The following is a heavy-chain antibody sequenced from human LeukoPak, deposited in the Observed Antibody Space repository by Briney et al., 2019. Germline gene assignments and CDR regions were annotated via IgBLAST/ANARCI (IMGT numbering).Heavy chain of an antibody. CDR3: ARGDGGAGYAYPVRFDP. D-gene: IGHD5-12*01. V-gene: IGHV4-61*02. J-gene: IGHJ5*02. CDR1: GGSISSGSYY. CDR2: IYTSGST. Sequence: TSETLSLTCTVSGGSISSGSYYWSWIRQPAAKGLEWIGRIYTSGSTNYNPSLKSRVTISVDTSKNQFSLKLSSVTAADTAVYYCARGDGGAGYAYPVRFDPWGQGTLVTVSS.